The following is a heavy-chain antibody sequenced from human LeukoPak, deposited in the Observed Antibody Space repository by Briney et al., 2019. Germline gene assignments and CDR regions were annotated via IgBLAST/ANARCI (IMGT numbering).Heavy chain of an antibody. CDR3: ARDRRAEGVAGTAWFDP. Sequence: GASVKVSCKASGGTFSSYAISWVRQAPGQGLEWMGRIIPILGIANYAQKFQGRVTITADKSTSTAYMELSSLRSEDTAVYYCARDRRAEGVAGTAWFDPWGQGTLVTVSS. J-gene: IGHJ5*02. V-gene: IGHV1-69*04. CDR2: IIPILGIA. D-gene: IGHD6-19*01. CDR1: GGTFSSYA.